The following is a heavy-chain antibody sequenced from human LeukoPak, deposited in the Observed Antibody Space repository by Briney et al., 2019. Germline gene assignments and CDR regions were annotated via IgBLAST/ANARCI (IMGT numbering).Heavy chain of an antibody. V-gene: IGHV1-69*04. CDR2: IIPILGIA. Sequence: ASVKVSCEASGGTFSSYAISWVRQAPGQGLEWMGRIIPILGIANYAQKFQGRVTITADKSTSTAYMELSSLRSEDTAVYYCARAAGDLYFDYWGQGTLVTVSS. D-gene: IGHD4-17*01. J-gene: IGHJ4*02. CDR1: GGTFSSYA. CDR3: ARAAGDLYFDY.